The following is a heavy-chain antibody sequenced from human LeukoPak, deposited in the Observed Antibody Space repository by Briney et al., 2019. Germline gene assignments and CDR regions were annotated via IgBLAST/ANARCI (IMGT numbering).Heavy chain of an antibody. D-gene: IGHD5-18*01. V-gene: IGHV1-18*01. Sequence: ASVKVSCKASGGTFSSHAISWVRQAPGQGLEWMGWISAYNGNTNYAQKLQGRVTMTTDTSTSTAYTELRSLRSDDTAVYYCARDSYGPFDYWGQGTLVTVSS. CDR2: ISAYNGNT. J-gene: IGHJ4*02. CDR1: GGTFSSHA. CDR3: ARDSYGPFDY.